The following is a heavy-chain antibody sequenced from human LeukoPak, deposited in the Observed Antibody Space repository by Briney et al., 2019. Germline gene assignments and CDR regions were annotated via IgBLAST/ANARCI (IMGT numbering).Heavy chain of an antibody. V-gene: IGHV3-9*01. Sequence: GRSLRLSCAASGFTFDDYAMHWVRQAPGKGLEWVSGISWNSGSIGYADSVKGRFTISRDNAKNSLYLQMNSLRAEDTALYYCAKDRAAAGATTNYFDYWGQGTLVTVSS. CDR1: GFTFDDYA. CDR3: AKDRAAAGATTNYFDY. J-gene: IGHJ4*02. CDR2: ISWNSGSI. D-gene: IGHD6-13*01.